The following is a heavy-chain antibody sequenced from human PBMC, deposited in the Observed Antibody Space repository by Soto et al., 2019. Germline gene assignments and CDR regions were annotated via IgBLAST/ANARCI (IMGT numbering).Heavy chain of an antibody. D-gene: IGHD5-12*01. CDR2: IIPIFGTA. CDR1: GGTFSSYA. V-gene: IGHV1-69*12. Sequence: QVQLVQSGAEVKKPGSSVKVSCKASGGTFSSYAISWVRQAPGQGLEWMGGIIPIFGTANYAQKVQGRVTSTADESTSTAYMELSSLRSEDTAVYYCARFGDGYNTGGFDYWGQGTLVTVSS. CDR3: ARFGDGYNTGGFDY. J-gene: IGHJ4*02.